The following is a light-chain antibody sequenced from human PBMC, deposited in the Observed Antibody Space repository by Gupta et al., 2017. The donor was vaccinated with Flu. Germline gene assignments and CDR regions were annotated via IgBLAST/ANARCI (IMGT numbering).Light chain of an antibody. J-gene: IGKJ4*01. CDR1: QSISRY. CDR2: AAS. Sequence: DIQMTQSPSSLSASVGDRVTITCRASQSISRYLGWYQQKPGKAPKLLMYAASNLQGGVPSRFSGSGSGTDFTLTITRLQPEDFATYYCQQRDSVPLTFGGGTRVEIK. V-gene: IGKV1-39*01. CDR3: QQRDSVPLT.